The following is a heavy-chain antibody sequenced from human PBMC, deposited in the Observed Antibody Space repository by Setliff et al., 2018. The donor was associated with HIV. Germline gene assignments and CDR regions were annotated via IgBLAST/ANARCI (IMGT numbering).Heavy chain of an antibody. CDR3: ATARPGARFDV. CDR2: ITAYNVDA. CDR1: VHMFASYG. V-gene: IGHV1-18*01. Sequence: ASVKVSCKASVHMFASYGIGWLRQAPGQGLEWLGWITAYNVDAPNAQKSQGRVTMTIDIPTTTAYMEMRSLRFDDTAVYYCATARPGARFDVWGQGALVTVSS. J-gene: IGHJ4*02. D-gene: IGHD6-6*01.